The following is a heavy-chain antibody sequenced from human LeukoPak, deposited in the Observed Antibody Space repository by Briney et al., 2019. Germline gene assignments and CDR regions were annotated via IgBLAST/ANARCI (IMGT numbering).Heavy chain of an antibody. CDR3: ARSVNYYGSGSYYHEAEGDYYYYYMDV. CDR2: ISAYNGNT. CDR1: GYTFTSYG. V-gene: IGHV1-18*01. J-gene: IGHJ6*03. D-gene: IGHD3-10*01. Sequence: ASVKVSCKASGYTFTSYGISWVRQAPGQGLEWMGWISAYNGNTNYAQKLQGRVTMTTDTSTSTAYMELRSLRSDDTAVYYCARSVNYYGSGSYYHEAEGDYYYYYMDVWGKGTTVTISS.